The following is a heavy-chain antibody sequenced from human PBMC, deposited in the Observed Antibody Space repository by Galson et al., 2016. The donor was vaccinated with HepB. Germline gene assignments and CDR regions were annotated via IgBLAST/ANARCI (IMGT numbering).Heavy chain of an antibody. J-gene: IGHJ3*01. V-gene: IGHV4-59*01. Sequence: ETLSLTCSVSGGSISSYYWGWIRQPLGKGLEWIGYIYYSENTSYNPSLKSRVIISVDTSKNQFSLKLRSVTAADTAVYYCARGVAPWALGSLGFHMDVWGQGTMVSVSS. CDR1: GGSISSYY. D-gene: IGHD1-26*01. CDR2: IYYSENT. CDR3: ARGVAPWALGSLGFHMDV.